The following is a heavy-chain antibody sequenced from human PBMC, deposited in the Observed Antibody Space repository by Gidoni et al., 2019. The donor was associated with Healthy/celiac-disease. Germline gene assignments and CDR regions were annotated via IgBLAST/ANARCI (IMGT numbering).Heavy chain of an antibody. CDR1: GGSFSGYY. CDR3: ASFLLWFGGNGMDV. V-gene: IGHV4-34*01. J-gene: IGHJ6*02. Sequence: QVQLQQWGAGLLKPSETLSLTCAVYGGSFSGYYWSWIRQPPGKGLEWIGEINHSGSTNYNPSLKSRVTISVDTSKNQFSLKLSSVTAADTAVYYCASFLLWFGGNGMDVWGQGTTVTVSS. D-gene: IGHD3-10*01. CDR2: INHSGST.